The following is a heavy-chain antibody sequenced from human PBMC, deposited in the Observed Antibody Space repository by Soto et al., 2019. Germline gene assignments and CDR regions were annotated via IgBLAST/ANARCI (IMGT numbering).Heavy chain of an antibody. D-gene: IGHD6-19*01. J-gene: IGHJ4*01. CDR1: GYTFTSYG. Sequence: ASVKVSCKASGYTFTSYGIVWVRQAPGQGLEWMGWISPYSGETRYAEKFQDRVTLTTDTSTKTAYMDLRNLKSDDTAVYWCARGPVVGSDFWG. CDR3: ARGPVVGSDF. CDR2: ISPYSGET. V-gene: IGHV1-18*04.